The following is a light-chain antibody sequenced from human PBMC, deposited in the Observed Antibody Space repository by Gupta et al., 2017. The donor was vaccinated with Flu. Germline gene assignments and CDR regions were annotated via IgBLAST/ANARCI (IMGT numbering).Light chain of an antibody. V-gene: IGLV7-43*01. Sequence: GTVTRTCASSTGSVTSEHYPNWVQQRPGQEHRQVIYDTNNKHSWTPARFSGSRHGGKAAVTLSEVQPEDEAEYYCLLDCGSFRVFGGGTKLTVL. CDR3: LLDCGSFRV. CDR1: TGSVTSEHY. J-gene: IGLJ2*01. CDR2: DTN.